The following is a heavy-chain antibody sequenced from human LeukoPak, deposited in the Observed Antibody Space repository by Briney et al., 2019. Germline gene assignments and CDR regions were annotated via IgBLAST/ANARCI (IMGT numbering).Heavy chain of an antibody. J-gene: IGHJ6*02. Sequence: GASVKVSCKASGGTFSSYAISWVRQAPGQGLEWMGGIIPIFGTANYAQKFQGRVTITADESTSTAYMELSSLRSEDTAVYYCARGIGYSGYDLLADYYYGMDVWGQGTTVTVSS. CDR1: GGTFSSYA. D-gene: IGHD5-12*01. CDR2: IIPIFGTA. CDR3: ARGIGYSGYDLLADYYYGMDV. V-gene: IGHV1-69*01.